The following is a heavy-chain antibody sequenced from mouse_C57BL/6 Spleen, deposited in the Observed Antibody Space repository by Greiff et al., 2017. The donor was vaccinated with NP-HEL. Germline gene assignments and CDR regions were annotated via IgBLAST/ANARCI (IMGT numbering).Heavy chain of an antibody. D-gene: IGHD2-5*01. CDR1: GFTFSSYG. V-gene: IGHV5-6*01. CDR3: ARQNYSNPWFAY. CDR2: ISSGGSYT. J-gene: IGHJ3*01. Sequence: EVKLVESGGDLVKPGGPLKLSCAASGFTFSSYGMSWVRQTPDKRLEWVATISSGGSYTYYPDSVKGRFTISRDNAKNTLYLQMSSLKSEDTAMYYCARQNYSNPWFAYWGQGTLVTVSA.